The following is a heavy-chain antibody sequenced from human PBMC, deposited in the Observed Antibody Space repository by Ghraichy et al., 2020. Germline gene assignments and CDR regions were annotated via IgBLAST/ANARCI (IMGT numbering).Heavy chain of an antibody. CDR2: ISGSGGST. D-gene: IGHD4-11*01. J-gene: IGHJ6*03. CDR1: GFTFSSYA. CDR3: AKARDPMTTGYYYMDV. Sequence: GGSLRLSCAASGFTFSSYAMSWVRQAPGKGLEWVSAISGSGGSTYYADSVKGRFTISRDNSKNTLYLQMNSLRAEDTAVYYCAKARDPMTTGYYYMDVWGKGTTVTVSS. V-gene: IGHV3-23*01.